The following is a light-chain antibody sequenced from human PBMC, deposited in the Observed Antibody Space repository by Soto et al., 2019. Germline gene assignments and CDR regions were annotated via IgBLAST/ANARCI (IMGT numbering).Light chain of an antibody. CDR3: QQYHTYSRT. V-gene: IGKV1-5*01. J-gene: IGKJ1*01. CDR2: DAS. CDR1: QSIRSW. Sequence: DIQMTQFPSTLSAFVGDRVTITCRSSQSIRSWLAWYQQKPGTAPKLLIYDASSLQSGVPSMFSGSGSGTEFTLTITSLQHGDFATYYLQQYHTYSRTFGQGTKVEVK.